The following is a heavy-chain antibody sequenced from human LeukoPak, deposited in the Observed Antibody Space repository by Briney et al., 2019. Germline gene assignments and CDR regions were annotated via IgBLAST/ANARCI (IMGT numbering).Heavy chain of an antibody. CDR3: ARGAWVGEVNY. V-gene: IGHV4-31*03. Sequence: SETLSLTCTVSGGSISSGGYYWSWIRQHPGKGLEWIGYIYYSGSTYYNPSLKSRVTISVDTSKNQFSLKLSSVTAADTAVYYCARGAWVGEVNYRGQGALVAACS. CDR2: IYYSGST. D-gene: IGHD3-16*01. CDR1: GGSISSGGYY. J-gene: IGHJ4*02.